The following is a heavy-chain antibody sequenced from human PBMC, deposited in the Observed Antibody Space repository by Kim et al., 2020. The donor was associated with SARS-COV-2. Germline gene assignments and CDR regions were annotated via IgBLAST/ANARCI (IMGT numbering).Heavy chain of an antibody. CDR1: GFSFSTYA. D-gene: IGHD5-18*01. J-gene: IGHJ6*02. CDR2: ISGSGDNT. V-gene: IGHV3-23*01. CDR3: AKDNLGEIKYSRGYAAYYPYYYGMDV. Sequence: GGSLRLSCAASGFSFSTYAMNWIRQAPGKGLEWVSGISGSGDNTYYADSVKGRFTISRDNSKNTVYVQMSSLRAEDTAVYYCAKDNLGEIKYSRGYAAYYPYYYGMDVWGQGTTVTVSS.